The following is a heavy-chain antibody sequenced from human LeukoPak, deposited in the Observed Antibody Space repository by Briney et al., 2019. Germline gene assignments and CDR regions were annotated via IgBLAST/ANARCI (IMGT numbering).Heavy chain of an antibody. J-gene: IGHJ4*02. CDR1: GGSISSGSYY. Sequence: SETLSLTCTVSGGSISSGSYYWSWIRQPAGKGLEWIGRIYTSGSTNYNPSLKSRVTISVDTSKNQFSLKLSSVTAADTAVYYCARRIRFNYGGNSGYFDYWGQGTLVTVSS. CDR3: ARRIRFNYGGNSGYFDY. CDR2: IYTSGST. D-gene: IGHD4-23*01. V-gene: IGHV4-61*02.